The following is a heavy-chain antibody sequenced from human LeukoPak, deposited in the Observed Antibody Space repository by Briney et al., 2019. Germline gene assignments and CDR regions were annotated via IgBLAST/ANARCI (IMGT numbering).Heavy chain of an antibody. CDR1: GFTFSSYA. CDR2: ISSSSTYI. V-gene: IGHV3-21*01. CDR3: ARDRYSTSLDAFDI. J-gene: IGHJ3*02. Sequence: GGPLRLSCAASGFTFSSYAMSWVRQAPGKGLEWVSSISSSSTYIYYADSVKGRFTISRDNAKNSLYLQMNSLRAEDTAVYYCARDRYSTSLDAFDIWGQGTMVTVSS. D-gene: IGHD6-13*01.